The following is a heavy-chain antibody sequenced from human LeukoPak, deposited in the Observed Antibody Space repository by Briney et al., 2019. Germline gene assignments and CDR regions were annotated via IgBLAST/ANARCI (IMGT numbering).Heavy chain of an antibody. V-gene: IGHV3-48*03. D-gene: IGHD3-10*01. CDR2: ISTSGSTI. CDR1: GFTFSSYE. J-gene: IGHJ4*02. Sequence: GGSLRLSCAASGFTFSSYEMNWVRQAPGKGLDWVSYISTSGSTIYYADSVKGRFTISRDNSKNTLYLQMNSLRAEDTAVYYCAKDPGARYYGSGSYRRGSYFDYWGQGTLVTVSS. CDR3: AKDPGARYYGSGSYRRGSYFDY.